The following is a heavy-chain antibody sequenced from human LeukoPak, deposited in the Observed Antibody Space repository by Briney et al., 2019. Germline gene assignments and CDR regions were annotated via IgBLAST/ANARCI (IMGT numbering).Heavy chain of an antibody. J-gene: IGHJ3*02. V-gene: IGHV4-59*08. CDR1: GGSISGDH. Sequence: SETLSLTCTVSGGSISGDHWNWIRQPPGKGLEWIGYIYYSGSTNYNPSLKSRVTISIDTSKNQFSLKLTSVTAADTAVYYCARRDDFGIWGQGTMVTVSS. CDR2: IYYSGST. CDR3: ARRDDFGI.